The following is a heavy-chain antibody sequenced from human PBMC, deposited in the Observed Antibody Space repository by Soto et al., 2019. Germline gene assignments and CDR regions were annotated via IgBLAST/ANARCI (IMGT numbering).Heavy chain of an antibody. Sequence: EVQLVESGGGLVQPGGSLRLSCAASGFTFSSYWMHWVRQAPGMGLVWVSRIYRDESSTTYADSVKGRFTISRDNAKSTLYLQMNSLRAEDTAVYYCARENTWGSWPNFDYWGQGTLVTVSS. J-gene: IGHJ4*02. D-gene: IGHD6-13*01. V-gene: IGHV3-74*01. CDR2: IYRDESST. CDR1: GFTFSSYW. CDR3: ARENTWGSWPNFDY.